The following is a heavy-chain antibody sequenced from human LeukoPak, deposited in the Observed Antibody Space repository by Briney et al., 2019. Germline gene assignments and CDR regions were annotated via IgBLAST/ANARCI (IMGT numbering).Heavy chain of an antibody. CDR1: GGSISSGGYY. V-gene: IGHV4-31*03. D-gene: IGHD5-18*01. Sequence: SETLSLTCTVSGGSISSGGYYWSWIRQHPGKGLEWIGYIYYSGSTYYNPSLESRVTISVDTSKNQFSLKLSSVTAADTAVYYCARDVPKRGYSYGYNWFDPWGQGTLVTVSS. J-gene: IGHJ5*02. CDR2: IYYSGST. CDR3: ARDVPKRGYSYGYNWFDP.